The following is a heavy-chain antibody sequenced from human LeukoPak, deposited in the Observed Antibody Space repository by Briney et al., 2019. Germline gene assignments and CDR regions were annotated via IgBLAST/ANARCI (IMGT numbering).Heavy chain of an antibody. V-gene: IGHV3-48*03. CDR3: ARDHPRYNDCWDY. Sequence: PGVSLRLSCATSGFTFSSYEMNWVRQAPGKGLEWVSYISSSGSTIYYADSVKGRFTISRDNAKNSLYLQMNSLRAEDTAVYYCARDHPRYNDCWDYWGQGTLVTVSS. CDR1: GFTFSSYE. D-gene: IGHD2-21*02. J-gene: IGHJ4*02. CDR2: ISSSGSTI.